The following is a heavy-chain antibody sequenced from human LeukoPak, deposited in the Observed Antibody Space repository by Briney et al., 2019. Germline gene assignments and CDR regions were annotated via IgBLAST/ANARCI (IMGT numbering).Heavy chain of an antibody. CDR2: INHSGST. CDR1: GGSFSGYY. D-gene: IGHD2-2*01. Sequence: SETLSLTCAVYGGSFSGYYWSWIRQPPGKGLEWIGEINHSGSTNYNPSLKSRVTISVDTSKNQFSLKLSSVTAADTAVYYCARVPPMRVVVPAAKNYYYYYVDVWGKGTTVTVS. J-gene: IGHJ6*03. CDR3: ARVPPMRVVVPAAKNYYYYYVDV. V-gene: IGHV4-34*01.